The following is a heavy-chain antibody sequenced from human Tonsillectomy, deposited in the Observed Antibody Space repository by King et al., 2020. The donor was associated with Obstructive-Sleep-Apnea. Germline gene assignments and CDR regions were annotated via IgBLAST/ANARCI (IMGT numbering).Heavy chain of an antibody. CDR2: ISYDGRNK. V-gene: IGHV3-30*04. CDR3: ARDPYDSSGYPSYYFDY. CDR1: GFTFSSYA. J-gene: IGHJ4*02. Sequence: VQLVESGGGVVQPGRSLRLSCAASGFTFSSYAMHWVRQAPGKGLEWVAVISYDGRNKYYADSVKGRFTISRDNSKNTLYLQMNSLRAEVTAVYYCARDPYDSSGYPSYYFDYWGQGTLVTVSS. D-gene: IGHD3-22*01.